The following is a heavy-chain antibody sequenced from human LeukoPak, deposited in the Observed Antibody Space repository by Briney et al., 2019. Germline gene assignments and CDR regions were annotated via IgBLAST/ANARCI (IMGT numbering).Heavy chain of an antibody. CDR2: IYYSGST. D-gene: IGHD6-13*01. CDR1: GGSISSYY. CDR3: AREREQLVPPYYYYYGMDV. J-gene: IGHJ6*02. V-gene: IGHV4-59*01. Sequence: SETLSLTCTVSGGSISSYYWSWIRQPPGKGLEWIGYIYYSGSTNYNPSLKSRVTISVDTSKNQFSLKLSSVTAAGTAVYYCAREREQLVPPYYYYYGMDVWGQGTTVTVSS.